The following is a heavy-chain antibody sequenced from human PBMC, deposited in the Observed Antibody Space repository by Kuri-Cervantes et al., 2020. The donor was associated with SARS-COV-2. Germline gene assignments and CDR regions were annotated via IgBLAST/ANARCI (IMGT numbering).Heavy chain of an antibody. Sequence: ETLSLTCAASGFTVSSNYMSWVRQAPGKGLEWVSVIYSGGSTYYADSVKGRFTISRDNSKNTLYLQMNSLRAEDTAVYYCARDNYCSGGSCYSYYYGMDVWGQGTTVTVSS. CDR1: GFTVSSNY. CDR3: ARDNYCSGGSCYSYYYGMDV. D-gene: IGHD2-15*01. CDR2: IYSGGST. J-gene: IGHJ6*02. V-gene: IGHV3-53*01.